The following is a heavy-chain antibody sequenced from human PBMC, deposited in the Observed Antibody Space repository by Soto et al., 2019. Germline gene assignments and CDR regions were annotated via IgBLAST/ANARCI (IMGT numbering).Heavy chain of an antibody. Sequence: LGGPLRLSCAASGFTFSSYAMSWVRQAPGKGLEWVSAISGSGGNTYYADSVKGRFTISRDNSKNTLFLQMNSLRAEDTAVYYSASDIYGSGSYVVYWGQGTLVTAPQ. V-gene: IGHV3-23*01. CDR3: ASDIYGSGSYVVY. CDR2: ISGSGGNT. D-gene: IGHD3-10*01. J-gene: IGHJ4*02. CDR1: GFTFSSYA.